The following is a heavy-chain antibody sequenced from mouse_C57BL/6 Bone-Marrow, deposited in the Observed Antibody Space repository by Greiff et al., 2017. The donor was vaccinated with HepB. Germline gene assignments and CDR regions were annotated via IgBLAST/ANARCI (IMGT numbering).Heavy chain of an antibody. CDR2: ISDGGSYT. D-gene: IGHD3-3*01. CDR1: GFTFSSYA. V-gene: IGHV5-4*01. J-gene: IGHJ2*01. CDR3: ARDRAGLDY. Sequence: EVKLVESGGGLVKPGGSLKLSCAASGFTFSSYAMSWVRQTPEKRLEWVATISDGGSYTYYPDNVKGRFTISRDYAKNNLYLQMSHLKSEDTAMYYCARDRAGLDYWGQGTTLTVSS.